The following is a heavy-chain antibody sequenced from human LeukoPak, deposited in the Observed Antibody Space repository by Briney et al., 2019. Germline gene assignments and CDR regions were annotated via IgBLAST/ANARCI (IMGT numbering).Heavy chain of an antibody. D-gene: IGHD1-7*01. J-gene: IGHJ4*02. CDR2: ISYDGSNK. V-gene: IGHV3-30*18. Sequence: GRSLRLSCAASGFTFSSYGMHWVRQAPGKGLEWVAVISYDGSNKYYADSVKGRFTISRDNSKNTLYLQMNSLRAEDTAVYYCAKGRRAPLVGTITKSWIDYWGQGTLVTVSS. CDR1: GFTFSSYG. CDR3: AKGRRAPLVGTITKSWIDY.